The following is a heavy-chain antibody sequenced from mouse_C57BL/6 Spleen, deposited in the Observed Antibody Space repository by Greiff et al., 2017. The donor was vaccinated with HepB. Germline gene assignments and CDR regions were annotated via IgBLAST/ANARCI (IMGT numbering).Heavy chain of an antibody. CDR1: GFSLTSYG. V-gene: IGHV2-5*01. Sequence: VKLVESGPGLVQPSQSLSITCTVSGFSLTSYGVHWVRQSPGKGLEWLGVIWRGGSTDYNAAFMSRLSITKDNSKSQVFFKMNSLQADDTAIYYCARSYYYGSSPFAYWGQGTLVTVSA. CDR3: ARSYYYGSSPFAY. D-gene: IGHD1-1*01. J-gene: IGHJ3*01. CDR2: IWRGGST.